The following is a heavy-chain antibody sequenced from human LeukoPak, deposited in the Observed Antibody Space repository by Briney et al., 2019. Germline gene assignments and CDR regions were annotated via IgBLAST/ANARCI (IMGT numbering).Heavy chain of an antibody. CDR3: ARAEAMVTGWFDP. CDR2: IIPILGIA. V-gene: IGHV1-69*04. D-gene: IGHD5-18*01. J-gene: IGHJ5*02. CDR1: GYTFTTYA. Sequence: SVKVSCKASGYTFTTYAMNWVRQAPGQGLEWVGRIIPILGIANYAQKFQGRVTITADKSTSTAYMELSSLRSEDTAVYYCARAEAMVTGWFDPWGQGTLVTVPS.